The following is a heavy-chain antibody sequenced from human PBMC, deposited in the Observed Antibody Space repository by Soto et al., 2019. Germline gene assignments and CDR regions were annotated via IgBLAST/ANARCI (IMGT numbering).Heavy chain of an antibody. J-gene: IGHJ4*02. CDR2: IYYSGST. CDR1: GGSISSYY. Sequence: SETLSLTCTVSGGSISSYYWSWIRQPPGKGLEWIGYIYYSGSTNYNPSLKSRVTISVDTSKNQFSLKLSSVTAADTAIYYCARARTTMIIPENFWGQGTLVTVS. V-gene: IGHV4-59*01. CDR3: ARARTTMIIPENF. D-gene: IGHD3-22*01.